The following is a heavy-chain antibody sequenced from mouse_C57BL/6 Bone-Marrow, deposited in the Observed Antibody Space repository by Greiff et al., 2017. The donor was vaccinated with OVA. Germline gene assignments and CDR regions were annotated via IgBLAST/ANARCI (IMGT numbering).Heavy chain of an antibody. V-gene: IGHV1-5*01. D-gene: IGHD2-1*01. CDR3: TRRELPVYYAMDY. Sequence: EVKLVESGTVLARPGASVKMSCKTSGYTFTSYWMHWVKQRPGQGLEWIGAIYPGNSDTSYNQKFKGKAKLTAVTSASTAYMELSSLTNEDSAVYYCTRRELPVYYAMDYWGQGTSVTVSS. CDR1: GYTFTSYW. CDR2: IYPGNSDT. J-gene: IGHJ4*01.